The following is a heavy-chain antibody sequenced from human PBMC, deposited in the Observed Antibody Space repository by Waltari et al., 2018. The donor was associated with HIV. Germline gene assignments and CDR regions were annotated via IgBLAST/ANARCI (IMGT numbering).Heavy chain of an antibody. CDR2: ISYDGSNR. D-gene: IGHD2-2*01. J-gene: IGHJ4*02. CDR1: GVPLRRYA. CDR3: ARDPQYCSSTSCSYYFDY. V-gene: IGHV3-30-3*01. Sequence: QVQLVGSGGGVVQPRRSLRLSCAASGVPLRRYASHWVRQAPGKGVEWVGGISYDGSNRDYADSVKGRFTISRDNSKNTLYLQMNSLRAEDTAVYYCARDPQYCSSTSCSYYFDYWGQGTLVTVSS.